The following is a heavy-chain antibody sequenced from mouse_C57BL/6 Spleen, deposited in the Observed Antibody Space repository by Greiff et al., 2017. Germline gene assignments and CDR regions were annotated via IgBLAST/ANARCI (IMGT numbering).Heavy chain of an antibody. Sequence: VQLQQSGPELVKPGASVKMSCKASGYTFTDYNMHWVKQSHGKSLEWIGYINPNNGGTSYNQKFKGKATLTVNKSSSTAYMELRSLTSEDSAVYYCARGPYYSNYAMDYWGQGTSVTVSS. CDR3: ARGPYYSNYAMDY. J-gene: IGHJ4*01. CDR2: INPNNGGT. V-gene: IGHV1-22*01. CDR1: GYTFTDYN. D-gene: IGHD2-5*01.